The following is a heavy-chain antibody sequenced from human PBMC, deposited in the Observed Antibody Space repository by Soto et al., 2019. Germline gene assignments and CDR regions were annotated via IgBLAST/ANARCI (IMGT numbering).Heavy chain of an antibody. CDR2: IFSSGST. CDR3: AREGSYSAYNFAHGIQLWSFDF. CDR1: GGSINTFY. J-gene: IGHJ4*02. D-gene: IGHD5-12*01. V-gene: IGHV4-4*07. Sequence: QVRLQESGPGLLKPSETLSLTCTVSGGSINTFYWSWVRQPAGQGLEWIGRIFSSGSTSFNPSLESRVAMSVDTSKNHFSLNVSSVTAADMAVYYCAREGSYSAYNFAHGIQLWSFDFWGQGALVTVSS.